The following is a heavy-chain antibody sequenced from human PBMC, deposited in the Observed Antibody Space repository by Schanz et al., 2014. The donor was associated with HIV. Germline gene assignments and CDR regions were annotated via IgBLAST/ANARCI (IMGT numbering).Heavy chain of an antibody. Sequence: EVRLVESGGGLVQSGGSLRLSCAASGFSFSNFWVTWVRQAPGKRLEWVANIKQDESEKYYADSVKGRFTISRDNSKNTVYLQAKSLRPEDTAVYYCAKDRNQYDSRYIGKGNYYYYYGMDVWGQGTTVTVSS. J-gene: IGHJ6*02. CDR2: IKQDESEK. CDR1: GFSFSNFW. CDR3: AKDRNQYDSRYIGKGNYYYYYGMDV. D-gene: IGHD3-22*01. V-gene: IGHV3-7*01.